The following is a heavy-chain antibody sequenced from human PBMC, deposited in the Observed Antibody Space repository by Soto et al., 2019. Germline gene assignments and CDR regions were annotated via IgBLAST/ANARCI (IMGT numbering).Heavy chain of an antibody. D-gene: IGHD2-2*01. CDR1: GFTFGSYA. J-gene: IGHJ6*03. CDR2: LGGNGFTT. CDR3: AKALRPSLNFCYYMDV. Sequence: EVQLLESGGGLVQPGGSLRLSCVVSGFTFGSYAMSWVRQAPGKGPEWVAILGGNGFTTYYADSVKGRFTISADKSKSTLFLQMNSLRADDTGVYYCAKALRPSLNFCYYMDVWGRWTSVPVS. V-gene: IGHV3-23*01.